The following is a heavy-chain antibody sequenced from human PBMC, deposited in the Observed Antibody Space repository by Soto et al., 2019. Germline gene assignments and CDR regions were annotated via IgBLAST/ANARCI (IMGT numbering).Heavy chain of an antibody. CDR2: IYYSGST. Sequence: SETLSLTCTVSGGSISSYYWSWIRQPPGKGLEWIGYIYYSGSTNYNPSLKSRVTISVDTSKNQFSLKLSSVTAADTAVYYCASSGYAITYYYYYGMDVWGQGTTVTVSS. CDR3: ASSGYAITYYYYYGMDV. J-gene: IGHJ6*02. D-gene: IGHD5-12*01. CDR1: GGSISSYY. V-gene: IGHV4-59*01.